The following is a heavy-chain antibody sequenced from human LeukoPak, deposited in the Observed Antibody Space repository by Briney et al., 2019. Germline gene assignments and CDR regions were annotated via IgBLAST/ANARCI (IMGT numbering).Heavy chain of an antibody. CDR2: ISGSGAST. D-gene: IGHD3-16*01. V-gene: IGHV3-23*01. J-gene: IGHJ4*02. CDR3: AKNGRGGSSYFDY. CDR1: GFTFSAYA. Sequence: GGSLRLSCEASGFTFSAYAMTWVRQAPGKGLEWVSSISGSGASTYYADSVKGRFTISRDNSKNTLYLQMSSLRAEDTAVYYCAKNGRGGSSYFDYWGQGTLVTVSS.